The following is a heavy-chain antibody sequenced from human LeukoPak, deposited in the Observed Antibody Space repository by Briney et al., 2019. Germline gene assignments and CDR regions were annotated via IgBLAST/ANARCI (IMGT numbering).Heavy chain of an antibody. Sequence: PSESLSLTCAVSGYSISRGYYRGGTGPPPGKGVEGIGSIYHSGSTYYNPSLKSRVTISVDTSKNQFSLKLSSVTAADTAVYYCARREGRSGSYFFDYWGQGTLVTVSS. CDR3: ARREGRSGSYFFDY. V-gene: IGHV4-38-2*01. D-gene: IGHD1-26*01. CDR1: GYSISRGYY. CDR2: IYHSGST. J-gene: IGHJ4*02.